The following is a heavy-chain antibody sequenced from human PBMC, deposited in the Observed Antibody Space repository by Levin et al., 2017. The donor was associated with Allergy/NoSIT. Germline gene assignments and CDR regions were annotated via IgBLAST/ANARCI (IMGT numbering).Heavy chain of an antibody. CDR3: ARDLTVAGNGYFDY. D-gene: IGHD6-19*01. J-gene: IGHJ4*02. Sequence: SQTLSLPCDISGDNVSRNGAAWHWIRQSPSRGLEWLGRTYYRSQWFHDYSVSVKSRITINPDTSKNQFSLRLNSVTPEDSAVYYCARDLTVAGNGYFDYWGQGTPVTVSS. V-gene: IGHV6-1*01. CDR1: GDNVSRNGAA. CDR2: TYYRSQWFH.